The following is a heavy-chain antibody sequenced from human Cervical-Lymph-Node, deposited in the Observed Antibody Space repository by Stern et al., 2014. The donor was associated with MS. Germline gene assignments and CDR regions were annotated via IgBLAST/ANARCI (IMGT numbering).Heavy chain of an antibody. CDR1: GFTFSNFG. Sequence: QVQLVESGGGVVQPGTSLRLSCAASGFTFSNFGMHWVRQAPGKGLEWVTLISYDGGNEYYADFVKGRFTISRDDSKNKLYLQLNSLRPEDTAVYYCAKGRTVAGKGVGAFDVWGQGTLVTVSS. V-gene: IGHV3-30*18. CDR2: ISYDGGNE. CDR3: AKGRTVAGKGVGAFDV. D-gene: IGHD6-19*01. J-gene: IGHJ3*01.